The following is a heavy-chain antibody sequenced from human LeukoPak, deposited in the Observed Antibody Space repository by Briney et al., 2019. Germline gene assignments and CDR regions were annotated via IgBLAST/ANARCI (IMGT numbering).Heavy chain of an antibody. D-gene: IGHD3-10*01. CDR3: ARANYGSGSNYYYGLGV. Sequence: GGSLRLSCAASGFTFSRYGMHWVRQAPGKGLEWVAVIWYDGSNKYYADSVKGRFTISRDNSKNTLYLEMNSLGVEDTAVYYCARANYGSGSNYYYGLGVWGKGTTVSVSS. CDR1: GFTFSRYG. V-gene: IGHV3-33*01. J-gene: IGHJ6*04. CDR2: IWYDGSNK.